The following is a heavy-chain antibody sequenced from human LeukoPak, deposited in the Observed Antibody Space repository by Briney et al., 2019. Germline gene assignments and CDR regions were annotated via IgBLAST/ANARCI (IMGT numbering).Heavy chain of an antibody. Sequence: SETLSLTCTVSSGSINSYYWGWVRQPPGKGLEWIGRIYTAGTTQYNPSLKSRVTMSVDTSTNQFSLNLRSMTAADTAVYYCGRQGYTASYSFLDYWSQGTL. CDR1: SGSINSYY. D-gene: IGHD1-26*01. V-gene: IGHV4-4*07. CDR2: IYTAGTT. J-gene: IGHJ4*02. CDR3: GRQGYTASYSFLDY.